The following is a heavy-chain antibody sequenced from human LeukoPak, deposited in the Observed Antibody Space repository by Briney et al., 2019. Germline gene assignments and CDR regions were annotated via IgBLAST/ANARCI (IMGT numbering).Heavy chain of an antibody. CDR2: ISSSSSYI. D-gene: IGHD3-10*01. CDR1: GFTFSSYS. CDR3: ARDGSGSYYNWFDP. V-gene: IGHV3-21*01. J-gene: IGHJ5*02. Sequence: KPGGSLRLSCAASGFTFSSYSMNWVRQAPGKGLEWVSSISSSSSYIYYADSVKGRFTISRDNAKNSLYLQMNSLRAEDTAVYYCARDGSGSYYNWFDPWGQGTLVTVSS.